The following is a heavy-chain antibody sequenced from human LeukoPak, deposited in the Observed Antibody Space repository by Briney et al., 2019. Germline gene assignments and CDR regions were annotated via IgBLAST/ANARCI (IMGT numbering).Heavy chain of an antibody. CDR3: TAIRPDY. D-gene: IGHD2-21*02. CDR1: GYTFSTDW. J-gene: IGHJ4*02. V-gene: IGHV3-74*01. Sequence: GGSLRLSCAASGYTFSTDWMHWVRRAPGKGLVWVARIKSDVSKTDYAASVKGRFTISRDDANNILYLQMNSLRVDDTAVYYCTAIRPDYWGQGTVVTVSS. CDR2: IKSDVSKT.